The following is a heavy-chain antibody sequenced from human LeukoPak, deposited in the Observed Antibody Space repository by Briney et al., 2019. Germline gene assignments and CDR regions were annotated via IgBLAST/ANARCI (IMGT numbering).Heavy chain of an antibody. Sequence: SVKVSCKASGGTFSSYAISWVRQAPGQGLEWMGGIIPIFGTANYAQKFQGRVTITADESTSTAYMELSSLRSEDTAVYYCARVEGHGSGDYFDYWGQGTLVTVSS. CDR3: ARVEGHGSGDYFDY. D-gene: IGHD3-10*01. J-gene: IGHJ4*02. CDR2: IIPIFGTA. V-gene: IGHV1-69*01. CDR1: GGTFSSYA.